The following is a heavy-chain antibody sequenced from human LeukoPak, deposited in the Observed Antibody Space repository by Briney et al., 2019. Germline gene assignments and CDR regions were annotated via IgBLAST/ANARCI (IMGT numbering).Heavy chain of an antibody. CDR3: ASLSLGVTHMHHDY. V-gene: IGHV3-21*01. CDR1: GFTFSSYS. CDR2: ISSISSYI. J-gene: IGHJ4*02. D-gene: IGHD2-21*02. Sequence: GGSLRLSCAASGFTFSSYSMNWVRPAPGKGLEWVSSISSISSYIYYADSVKGRFTISRDNAKNSLYLQMNSLRAEDTAVYYCASLSLGVTHMHHDYWGQGTLVTVSS.